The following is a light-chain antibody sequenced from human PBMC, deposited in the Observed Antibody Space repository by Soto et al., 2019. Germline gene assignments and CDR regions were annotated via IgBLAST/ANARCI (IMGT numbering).Light chain of an antibody. CDR1: QSISNW. V-gene: IGKV1-5*01. CDR2: DAS. Sequence: DIQMTQSPSTLSASVGDRVTITCRASQSISNWLAWYQQKPGKAPKLLIYDASGLESGVPSRFSGGGFGTEFTLTISSLQPDDFGTYYCQQYNSYSTFGQGTKVDIK. CDR3: QQYNSYST. J-gene: IGKJ1*01.